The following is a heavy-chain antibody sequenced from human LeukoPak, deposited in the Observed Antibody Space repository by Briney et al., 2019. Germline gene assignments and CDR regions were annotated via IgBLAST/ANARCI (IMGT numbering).Heavy chain of an antibody. Sequence: GGSLRLSCAASGFTFSNYWMSWVRQAPGKGLEWVANIKEDGSEKKYVDSVKGRFTISRDNAKNSLYLQMNSLRAEDTAVYFCARDRPMVRVEYYFDYWGQGTLVTVSS. CDR2: IKEDGSEK. CDR1: GFTFSNYW. V-gene: IGHV3-7*01. CDR3: ARDRPMVRVEYYFDY. J-gene: IGHJ4*02. D-gene: IGHD3-10*01.